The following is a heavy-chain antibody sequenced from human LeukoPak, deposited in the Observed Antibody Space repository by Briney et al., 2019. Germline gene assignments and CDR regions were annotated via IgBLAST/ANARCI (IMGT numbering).Heavy chain of an antibody. V-gene: IGHV4-34*01. Sequence: SETLSLTCTVSGGSISSYYWSWIRQPPGKGLEWIGEINHSGSTNYNPSLKSRVTISVDTSKNQFSLKLSSVTAADTAVYYCAREGILTGYYVVFDYWGQGTLVTVSS. CDR3: AREGILTGYYVVFDY. J-gene: IGHJ4*02. D-gene: IGHD3-9*01. CDR1: GGSISSYY. CDR2: INHSGST.